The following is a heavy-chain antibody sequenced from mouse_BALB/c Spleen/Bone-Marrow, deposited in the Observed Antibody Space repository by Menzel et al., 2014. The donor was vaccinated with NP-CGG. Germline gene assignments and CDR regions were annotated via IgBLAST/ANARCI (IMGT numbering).Heavy chain of an antibody. CDR2: IWSDGST. D-gene: IGHD4-1*01. J-gene: IGHJ4*01. Sequence: QVQLQQSGPGLVSPSQSLSITCTVSGFSLTNYGLHWVRQPPGKGLEWLVVIWSDGSTTYNSALKSRLSINKDNSKSQVFLKMNSLQTDDTAIYYCARTGTRYAMDYWGQGTSVTVSS. CDR1: GFSLTNYG. CDR3: ARTGTRYAMDY. V-gene: IGHV2-6*02.